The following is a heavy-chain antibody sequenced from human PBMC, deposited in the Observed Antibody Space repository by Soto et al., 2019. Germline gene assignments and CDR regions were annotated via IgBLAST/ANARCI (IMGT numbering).Heavy chain of an antibody. V-gene: IGHV2-5*02. CDR3: ARRPREYSGYLLGGYFDY. D-gene: IGHD5-12*01. J-gene: IGHJ4*02. CDR2: IYWDDDK. CDR1: FFSLDTSGVG. Sequence: QITLKESGPTVVKPTQTLTLTCTFSFFSLDTSGVGVGWIRQPPGKALEWLALIYWDDDKRYNPSLKSRLTISKDTSNTQVVLTKTNMQPVDTATYDCARRPREYSGYLLGGYFDYWGQGTLVTVSS.